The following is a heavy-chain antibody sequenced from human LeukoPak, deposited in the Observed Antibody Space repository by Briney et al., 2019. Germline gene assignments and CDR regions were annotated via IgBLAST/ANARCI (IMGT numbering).Heavy chain of an antibody. J-gene: IGHJ4*02. CDR3: AKAAYCTSTSCHFSGYAQRPLDS. V-gene: IGHV3-30*18. D-gene: IGHD2-2*01. CDR1: GFTFNTYG. CDR2: ISSDGNNK. Sequence: GRSLRLSCVASGFTFNTYGIHWVRQAPGKGLEWVADISSDGNNKDYSDSVKGRFTISRDNSKNTLYLQMNSLRAEDTAVYYCAKAAYCTSTSCHFSGYAQRPLDSWGQGTLVTVSS.